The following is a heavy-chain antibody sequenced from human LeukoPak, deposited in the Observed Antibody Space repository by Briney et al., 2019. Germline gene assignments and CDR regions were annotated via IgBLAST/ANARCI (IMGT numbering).Heavy chain of an antibody. Sequence: PGGSLRLSCAASGFTFSSYWMSWVRQAPGKGLEWVANIKQDGSEKYYVDSVKGRFTISRDNAKNSLYLQMNSLRAEDTAVYYCAIGSYGDYSVLGYWGQGTLVTVSS. CDR2: IKQDGSEK. D-gene: IGHD4-17*01. CDR3: AIGSYGDYSVLGY. J-gene: IGHJ4*02. V-gene: IGHV3-7*01. CDR1: GFTFSSYW.